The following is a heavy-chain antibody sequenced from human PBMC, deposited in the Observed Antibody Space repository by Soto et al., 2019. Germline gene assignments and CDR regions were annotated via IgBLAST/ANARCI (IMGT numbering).Heavy chain of an antibody. CDR1: GYTFSNYA. V-gene: IGHV1-3*01. CDR3: ARSSGYYSLEY. J-gene: IGHJ4*02. Sequence: ASVKGSCKASGYTFSNYAMHWVRQAPGQRLEWMGWINAGNGNTKYSQKFQGRVTITRDTSASTAYMELSSLRSEDTAVYYCARSSGYYSLEYWGQGTLVTVSS. D-gene: IGHD3-22*01. CDR2: INAGNGNT.